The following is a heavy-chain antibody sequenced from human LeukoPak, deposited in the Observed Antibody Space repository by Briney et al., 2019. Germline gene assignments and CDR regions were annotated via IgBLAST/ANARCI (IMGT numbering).Heavy chain of an antibody. J-gene: IGHJ6*02. CDR3: ARTDTWFRESTYYYYGMDV. Sequence: PGGSLRLSCAASGFTFSSYAMHWVRQAPGKGLEWVAVISYDGSNKYYADSVKGRFTISRDNSKNTLYLQMNSLRAEDTAVYYCARTDTWFRESTYYYYGMDVWGQGTTVTVSS. V-gene: IGHV3-30*04. D-gene: IGHD3-10*01. CDR1: GFTFSSYA. CDR2: ISYDGSNK.